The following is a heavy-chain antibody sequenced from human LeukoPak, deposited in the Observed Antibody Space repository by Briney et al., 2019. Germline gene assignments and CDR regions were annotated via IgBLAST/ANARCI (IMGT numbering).Heavy chain of an antibody. CDR2: IYYSGST. V-gene: IGHV4-59*01. Sequence: GSLRLSCAASGFTFSSYAMSWIRQPPGKGLEWIGYIYYSGSTNYNPSLKSRVTISVKTSKNQFSLKLRSVTAADTAVYYCARVTGYTIEDYFDYWGQGTLVTVSS. D-gene: IGHD3-9*01. J-gene: IGHJ4*02. CDR3: ARVTGYTIEDYFDY. CDR1: GFTFSSYA.